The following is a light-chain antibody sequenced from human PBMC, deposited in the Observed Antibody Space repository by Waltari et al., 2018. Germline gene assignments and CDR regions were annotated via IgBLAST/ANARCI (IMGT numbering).Light chain of an antibody. J-gene: IGKJ1*01. V-gene: IGKV1-5*03. CDR2: TAY. CDR1: QSISSW. Sequence: DIQMTQSPSTLSASVGDRVTITCRASQSISSWLAWYQQKPGKAPKLLIYTAYSLESGVPSRFSGSGSGTEFTLTISSLQPDDFATYYCQQYNSFSWTFGQGTKVEIK. CDR3: QQYNSFSWT.